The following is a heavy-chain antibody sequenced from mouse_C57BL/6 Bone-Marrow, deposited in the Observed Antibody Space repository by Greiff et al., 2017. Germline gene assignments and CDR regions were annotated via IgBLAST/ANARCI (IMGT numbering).Heavy chain of an antibody. CDR1: GYTFTSYW. V-gene: IGHV1-59*01. CDR2: IGPSASYT. J-gene: IGHJ1*03. Sequence: QVQLQQPGAELVRPGTSVKLSCEASGYTFTSYWMHWVRQTPGQGLEWIGVIGPSASYTNYNQKFKGKATLTVDTSSSTAYLQLSSLTSEDSAVYYCARPTMVSFDVWGTGTTVTVSS. D-gene: IGHD2-10*01. CDR3: ARPTMVSFDV.